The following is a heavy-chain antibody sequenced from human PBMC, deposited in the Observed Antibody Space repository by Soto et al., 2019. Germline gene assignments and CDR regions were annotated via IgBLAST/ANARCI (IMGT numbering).Heavy chain of an antibody. V-gene: IGHV4-34*01. D-gene: IGHD2-15*01. Sequence: SETLSLTCAVYCVSFSGYYWSWIRQPPGKGLEWIGEINHSGSTNYNPSLKSRVTISVDTSKNQFSLKLSSVTAADTAVYYCAAIVYCSGGSCGDYGDYYWGQGTLVTVSS. CDR3: AAIVYCSGGSCGDYGDYY. CDR1: CVSFSGYY. CDR2: INHSGST. J-gene: IGHJ4*02.